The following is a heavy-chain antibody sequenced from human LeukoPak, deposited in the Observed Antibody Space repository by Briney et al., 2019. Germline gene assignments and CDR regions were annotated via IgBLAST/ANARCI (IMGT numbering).Heavy chain of an antibody. CDR2: ISAYNGNT. V-gene: IGHV1-18*01. CDR1: GYTFTSYG. J-gene: IGHJ4*02. Sequence: ASVKVSCKASGYTFTSYGLSWVRQAPGQGLEGMGWISAYNGNTNYAQKLQGRVTMTTDTSTSTAYMELRGLRSDDTAVYYCARGGSGYYIYYFDYWGQGTLDTDSS. D-gene: IGHD3-3*01. CDR3: ARGGSGYYIYYFDY.